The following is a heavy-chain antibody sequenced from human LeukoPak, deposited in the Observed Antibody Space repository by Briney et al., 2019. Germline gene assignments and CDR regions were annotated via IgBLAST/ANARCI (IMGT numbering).Heavy chain of an antibody. Sequence: PSETLSLTCTVSGGSFSSGGYYWSWIRQHPGMGLEWIRYIYYSGSTYYNPSLKSRVTISVDTSKNQFSLKLSSGTAADTAVYYCARGTYYYDSSGYWPLTFDYWGQGTLVTVSS. CDR1: GGSFSSGGYY. V-gene: IGHV4-31*03. CDR3: ARGTYYYDSSGYWPLTFDY. J-gene: IGHJ4*02. D-gene: IGHD3-22*01. CDR2: IYYSGST.